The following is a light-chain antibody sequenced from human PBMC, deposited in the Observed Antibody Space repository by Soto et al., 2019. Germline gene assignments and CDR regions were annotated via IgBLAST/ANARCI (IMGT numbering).Light chain of an antibody. Sequence: DIVMTQSPDSLAVSLGERATIKCKSRQSVLYSSNNKNYLTWYQQKPGQPPKLLIYWASTRESGVPDRFGVSESGTDFTLTISSLQAEAVSVYECQEDYSTPLTVGGGNKVESK. CDR1: QSVLYSSNNKNY. J-gene: IGKJ4*01. CDR3: QEDYSTPLT. V-gene: IGKV4-1*01. CDR2: WAS.